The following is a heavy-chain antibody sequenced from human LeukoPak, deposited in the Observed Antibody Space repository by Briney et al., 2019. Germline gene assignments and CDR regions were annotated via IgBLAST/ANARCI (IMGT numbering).Heavy chain of an antibody. CDR1: GGSISSYY. J-gene: IGHJ5*02. Sequence: PSETLSPTCTVSGGSISSYYWSWIRQPPGKGLEWIGYIFYSGSTNYNPSLKSRVTILVDTSRNQFFLKLSSVTAADTAVYYCARGRYDSSGYNNWFDPWGQGTPVTVSS. D-gene: IGHD3-22*01. CDR3: ARGRYDSSGYNNWFDP. CDR2: IFYSGST. V-gene: IGHV4-59*01.